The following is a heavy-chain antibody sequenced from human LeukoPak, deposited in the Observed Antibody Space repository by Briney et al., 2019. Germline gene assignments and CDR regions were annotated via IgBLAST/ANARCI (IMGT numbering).Heavy chain of an antibody. J-gene: IGHJ3*02. D-gene: IGHD3-16*01. CDR1: GFTLSDYY. Sequence: GGSLRLSCAASGFTLSDYYMTWIRQAPGKGLEWVSYISSSGSAIYYADSVKGRFTVSRDNSKNTLYLQMNSLRAEDTAVYYCAREAYYDYAEYAFDIWGQGTMVTVSS. CDR3: AREAYYDYAEYAFDI. CDR2: ISSSGSAI. V-gene: IGHV3-11*01.